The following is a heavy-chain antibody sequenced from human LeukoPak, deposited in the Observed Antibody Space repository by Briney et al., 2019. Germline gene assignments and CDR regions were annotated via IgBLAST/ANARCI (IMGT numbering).Heavy chain of an antibody. V-gene: IGHV1-69*04. D-gene: IGHD3-10*01. Sequence: ASVKVSCKASGGTFSSYAISWVRQAPGQGLEWMGRIIPILGIANYAQKFQGRVTITADKSTSTAYMELSSLRSEDTAVYYCAGWGSRVPDAFDIWGQGTMVTVSS. CDR2: IIPILGIA. J-gene: IGHJ3*02. CDR1: GGTFSSYA. CDR3: AGWGSRVPDAFDI.